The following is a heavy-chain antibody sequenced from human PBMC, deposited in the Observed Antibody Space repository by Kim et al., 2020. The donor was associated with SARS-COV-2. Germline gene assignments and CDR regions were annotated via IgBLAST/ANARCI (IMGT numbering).Heavy chain of an antibody. CDR2: ISSSSSYI. CDR3: ARLSPRGGGAAAYWFDP. V-gene: IGHV3-21*01. D-gene: IGHD2-2*01. Sequence: GGSLRLSCAASGFTFSSYSMNWVRQAPGKGLEWVSSISSSSSYIYYADSVKGRFTISRDNAKNSLYLQMNSLRAEDTAVYYCARLSPRGGGAAAYWFDPWGQGTLVTVSS. CDR1: GFTFSSYS. J-gene: IGHJ5*02.